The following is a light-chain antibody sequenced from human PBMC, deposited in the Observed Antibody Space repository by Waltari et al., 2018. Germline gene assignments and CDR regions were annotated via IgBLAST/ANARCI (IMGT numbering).Light chain of an antibody. CDR2: RNN. J-gene: IGLJ1*01. CDR3: ATWDDSLDIYV. V-gene: IGLV1-47*01. CDR1: TSKIGRNY. Sequence: LTQPPSASGTPGQTVVVSCSGGTSKIGRNYVCWYQQFPEPAPKLLIYRNNVRPSGAPDRFSGSKSGTSATLAISGLRSDDEADYYCATWDDSLDIYVFGSATRVTVL.